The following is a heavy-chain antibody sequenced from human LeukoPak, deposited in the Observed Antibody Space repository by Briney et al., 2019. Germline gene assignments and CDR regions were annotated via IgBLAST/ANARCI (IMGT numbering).Heavy chain of an antibody. J-gene: IGHJ4*02. CDR1: GGSFSGYY. Sequence: PSETLSLTCAVYGGSFSGYYWSWIRQPPGKGLEWIGEINHSGSTNYNPSLKSRVTISVDTSKNQFSLKLSSVTAADTPVYYCARGSLYYDFWSGYNPFDYWGQGTLVTVSS. CDR3: ARGSLYYDFWSGYNPFDY. CDR2: INHSGST. V-gene: IGHV4-34*01. D-gene: IGHD3-3*01.